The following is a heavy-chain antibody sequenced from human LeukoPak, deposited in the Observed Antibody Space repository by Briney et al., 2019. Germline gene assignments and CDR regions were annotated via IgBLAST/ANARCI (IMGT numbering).Heavy chain of an antibody. CDR1: GYSFTSYW. J-gene: IGHJ4*02. V-gene: IGHV5-51*01. Sequence: GESLKISCKGSGYSFTSYWIGWVRQTPGKGLEWMGIIFPGDSDTRYSPSFEGQVTISADKSNSTAYLQWSSLKASDTALYYCARAFRCSGGRCYADYWGQGTQVTVSS. CDR3: ARAFRCSGGRCYADY. CDR2: IFPGDSDT. D-gene: IGHD2-15*01.